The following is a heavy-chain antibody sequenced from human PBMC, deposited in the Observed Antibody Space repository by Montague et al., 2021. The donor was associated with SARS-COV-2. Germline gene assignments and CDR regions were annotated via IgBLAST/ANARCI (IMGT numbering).Heavy chain of an antibody. CDR3: AREVDNYFGY. J-gene: IGHJ4*02. CDR2: TYYTSKWYN. V-gene: IGHV6-1*01. Sequence: CAISGDSVSNNRAAWHWVRQSPSRGLEWLGRTYYTSKWYNDYALFVKSRITINPDTSKNQVSLRLNSVTPEDTAIYFCAREVDNYFGYWGQGTLVTVSS. CDR1: GDSVSNNRAA. D-gene: IGHD3-9*01.